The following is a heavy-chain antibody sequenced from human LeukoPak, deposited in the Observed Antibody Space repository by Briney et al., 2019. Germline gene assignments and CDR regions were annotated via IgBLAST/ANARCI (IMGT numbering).Heavy chain of an antibody. V-gene: IGHV4-59*08. CDR3: ARPGIAAAGYNWFDP. Sequence: SETLSLTCTVSGGSISSYYWSWIRQPPGKGLEWIGYIYYSGSTNYNPSLKSRVTISVDTSKNQFSLKLSSVTAADTAVYYCARPGIAAAGYNWFDPWGQGTLVTVSS. D-gene: IGHD6-13*01. J-gene: IGHJ5*02. CDR1: GGSISSYY. CDR2: IYYSGST.